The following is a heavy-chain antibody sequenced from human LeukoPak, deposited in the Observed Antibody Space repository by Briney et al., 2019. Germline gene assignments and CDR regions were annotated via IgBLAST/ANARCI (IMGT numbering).Heavy chain of an antibody. CDR2: IWYDGSNK. Sequence: GGSLRLSCAASGFTFSSYGMHWVRQAPGKGLEWVAVIWYDGSNKYYADSVKGRFTISRDNSKNTLYLQMNSLRAEDTAVYYCAREPFTQGYYYYGMDVWGQGTTVTVSS. V-gene: IGHV3-33*01. CDR3: AREPFTQGYYYYGMDV. J-gene: IGHJ6*02. CDR1: GFTFSSYG.